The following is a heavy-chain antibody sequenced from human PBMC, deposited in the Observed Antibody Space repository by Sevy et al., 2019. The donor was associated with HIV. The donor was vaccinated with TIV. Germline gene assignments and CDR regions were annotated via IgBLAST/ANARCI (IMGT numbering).Heavy chain of an antibody. J-gene: IGHJ4*02. V-gene: IGHV1-2*02. D-gene: IGHD3-22*01. CDR3: ARDLWEYYYDSSGYYYWVY. CDR2: INPNSGGT. CDR1: GYTFTGYY. Sequence: ASVKVSCKASGYTFTGYYMHWVRQAPGQGLEWMGWINPNSGGTNYAQKFQGRVTMTRDTSISTAYMELSRLRSDDTAVYYCARDLWEYYYDSSGYYYWVYWGQGTLVTVSS.